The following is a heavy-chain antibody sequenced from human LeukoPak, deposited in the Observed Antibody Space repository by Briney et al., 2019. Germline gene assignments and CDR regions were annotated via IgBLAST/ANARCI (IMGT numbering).Heavy chain of an antibody. CDR2: IYTSGST. Sequence: SETLSLTCTVSGGSISSYYWSWIRQPAGKALEWIGRIYTSGSTNYNPSLKSRVTMSVDTSKNQFSLKLSSVTAADTAVYYCARDQLYSSGWYYYYGMDVWGQGTTVTVSS. V-gene: IGHV4-4*07. CDR1: GGSISSYY. D-gene: IGHD6-19*01. CDR3: ARDQLYSSGWYYYYGMDV. J-gene: IGHJ6*02.